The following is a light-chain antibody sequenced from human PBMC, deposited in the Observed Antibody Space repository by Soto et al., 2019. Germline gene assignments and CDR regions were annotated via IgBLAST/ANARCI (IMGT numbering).Light chain of an antibody. CDR2: EVA. Sequence: QSVLTQTASVSGSPGQSITMSCTGTSSDVGGYNFVSWYQQHPGKAPKLIVHEVANRLSGVSGRFSGSKSGNTAFLTISGLQAEDEAVYYCCSHSSSITWMFGGGTKLPS. J-gene: IGLJ3*02. CDR1: SSDVGGYNF. V-gene: IGLV2-14*03. CDR3: CSHSSSITWM.